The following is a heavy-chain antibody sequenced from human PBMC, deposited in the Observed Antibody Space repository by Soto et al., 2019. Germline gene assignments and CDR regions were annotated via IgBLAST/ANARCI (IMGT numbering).Heavy chain of an antibody. CDR1: GFSLTRGVG. CDR3: AHKPLTTTGAFDP. D-gene: IGHD4-17*01. V-gene: IGHV2-5*02. J-gene: IGHJ5*02. CDR2: IYWDDDK. Sequence: QITLKESGPALVKPTQTLTLTCTFSGFSLTRGVGVAWIRQPPGKALEWLALIYWDDDKRYSSSLKSRLTITNDNSKNQVVLIMTNMDPVDTATYYCAHKPLTTTGAFDPWGQGTLVTVSS.